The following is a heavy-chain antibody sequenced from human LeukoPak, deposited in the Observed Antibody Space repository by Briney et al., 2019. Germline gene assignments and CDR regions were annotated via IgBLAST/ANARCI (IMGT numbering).Heavy chain of an antibody. V-gene: IGHV3-21*01. CDR2: ISSSSSYI. Sequence: GGSLRLSCAASGFTFSSYSMTWVRQAPGKGLEWVSSISSSSSYIYYADSVKGRFTISRDNAKNSLYLQMNSLRDEDTAVYYCARLYGSGSYSPIDYWGQGTLVTVST. CDR1: GFTFSSYS. CDR3: ARLYGSGSYSPIDY. D-gene: IGHD3-10*01. J-gene: IGHJ4*02.